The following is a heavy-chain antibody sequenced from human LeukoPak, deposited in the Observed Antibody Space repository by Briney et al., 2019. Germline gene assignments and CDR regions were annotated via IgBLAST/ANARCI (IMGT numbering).Heavy chain of an antibody. Sequence: ASVKVSCKASGYTFTGYYMHWVRQAPGQGLEWMGRINPNSGGTNYAQKFQGRVTMTRDTSISTAYMELSRLRSDDTAVYYCARDITPGYYDSSGYYDYWGQGTLITVSS. CDR2: INPNSGGT. J-gene: IGHJ4*02. CDR3: ARDITPGYYDSSGYYDY. CDR1: GYTFTGYY. D-gene: IGHD3-22*01. V-gene: IGHV1-2*06.